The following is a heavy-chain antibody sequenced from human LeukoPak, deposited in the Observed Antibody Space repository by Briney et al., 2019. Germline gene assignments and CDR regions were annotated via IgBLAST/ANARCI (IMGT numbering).Heavy chain of an antibody. D-gene: IGHD2-2*01. V-gene: IGHV3-66*01. J-gene: IGHJ4*02. CDR1: GFSVSSNY. Sequence: GGSLRLSCAASGFSVSSNYMSWVRQAPGKGLEWVSTIYSGESAYYADSVKGRFTISRDNSKNALVLQMNSLTAADTAVYYCARDGGSGYCSSSNCFEGFDYWGQGTLVTVSS. CDR3: ARDGGSGYCSSSNCFEGFDY. CDR2: IYSGESA.